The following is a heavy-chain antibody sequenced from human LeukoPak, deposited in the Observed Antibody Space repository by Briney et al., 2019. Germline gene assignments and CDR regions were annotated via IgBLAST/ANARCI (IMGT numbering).Heavy chain of an antibody. CDR1: GYTFTGYY. CDR2: INPNSGGT. Sequence: ASVKVSCKASGYTFTGYYMHWVRQAPGQGREWMGRINPNSGGTNYAQKFQGRVTMTRDTSISTAYMELSRLRSDDTAVYYCASLRIQLWRNFDYWGQGTLITASS. CDR3: ASLRIQLWRNFDY. V-gene: IGHV1-2*06. J-gene: IGHJ4*02. D-gene: IGHD5-18*01.